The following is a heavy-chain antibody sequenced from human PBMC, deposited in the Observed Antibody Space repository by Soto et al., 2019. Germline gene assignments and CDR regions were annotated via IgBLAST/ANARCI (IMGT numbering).Heavy chain of an antibody. CDR3: AGGRIVVVGSRAYYGMDV. CDR2: IIPVFGLV. D-gene: IGHD3-22*01. Sequence: QVHLLLQSGAEVKKPGSSGKVSCKASGGTPSNSAISWVRQAPGQRLEGMGGIIPVFGLVKYAQNFQGRVTITADESTNTAYMELSSLRPEDTAVYYCAGGRIVVVGSRAYYGMDVWGQGTTVTVSS. V-gene: IGHV1-69*01. CDR1: GGTPSNSA. J-gene: IGHJ6*02.